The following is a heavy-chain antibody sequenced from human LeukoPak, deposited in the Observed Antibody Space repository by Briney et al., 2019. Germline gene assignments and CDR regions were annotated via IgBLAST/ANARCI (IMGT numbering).Heavy chain of an antibody. CDR1: GGSFSTGSYY. V-gene: IGHV4-61*02. Sequence: PSQTLSLTCTVSGGSFSTGSYYWSWIREPAGKGLEWIGRIFTTGSTNYNPSLKSRVTISVDTSKNQFSLKLSSVTAADTAEYYCVRTTVAGSDYNGMDVWGQGTTVTVSS. CDR2: IFTTGST. CDR3: VRTTVAGSDYNGMDV. J-gene: IGHJ6*02. D-gene: IGHD6-19*01.